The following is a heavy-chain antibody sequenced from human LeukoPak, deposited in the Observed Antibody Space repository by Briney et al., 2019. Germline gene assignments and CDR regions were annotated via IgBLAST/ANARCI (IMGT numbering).Heavy chain of an antibody. V-gene: IGHV4-59*01. CDR3: ARGSTYWYFDL. J-gene: IGHJ2*01. CDR1: GGSISNYY. CDR2: IYNSGST. Sequence: PSETLSLTCTVSGGSISNYYWSWIRQPPGKGLEWIGYIYNSGSTNYNPSLKSRVTISVDTSKNQFSLKLSSVTPADTAVYYCARGSTYWYFDLWGRGTLVTVSS.